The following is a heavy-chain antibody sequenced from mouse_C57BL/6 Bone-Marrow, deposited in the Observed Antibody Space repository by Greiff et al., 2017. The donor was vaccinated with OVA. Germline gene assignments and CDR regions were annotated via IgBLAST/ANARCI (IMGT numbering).Heavy chain of an antibody. CDR2: IHPNSGST. J-gene: IGHJ2*01. CDR1: GYTFTSYW. CDR3: ARHYSNYGA. V-gene: IGHV1-64*01. D-gene: IGHD2-5*01. Sequence: VQLQESGAELVKPGASVKLSCKASGYTFTSYWMHWVKQRPGQGLEWIGMIHPNSGSTNYNEKFKSKATLTVDKSSSTAYMQLSSLTSEDSAVYYCARHYSNYGAWGQGTTLTVSS.